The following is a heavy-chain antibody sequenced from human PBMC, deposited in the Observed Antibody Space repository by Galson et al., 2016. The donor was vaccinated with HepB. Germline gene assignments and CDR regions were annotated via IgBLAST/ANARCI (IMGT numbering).Heavy chain of an antibody. CDR2: ISWNSGGR. Sequence: SLRLSCAASGSTFGDYAMHWVRQAPGKGLEWVSGISWNSGGRDYADSVKGRFTISRDNARNSLYLQMNSLRAEDTALYYCAKDMTVGWGGLDSWGQGTLVTVSS. CDR3: AKDMTVGWGGLDS. CDR1: GSTFGDYA. V-gene: IGHV3-9*01. D-gene: IGHD4-23*01. J-gene: IGHJ4*02.